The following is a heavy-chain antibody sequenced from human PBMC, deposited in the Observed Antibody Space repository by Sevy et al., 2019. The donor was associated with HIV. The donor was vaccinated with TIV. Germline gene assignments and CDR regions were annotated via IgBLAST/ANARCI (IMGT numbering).Heavy chain of an antibody. CDR2: IFSDGITT. Sequence: GGSLRLSCAASGFTFRNSGMHWVRQSPGKGLEWVASIFSDGITTYYGDSVKGGFTVFRDNSKSTLYMPMNSLRVEDTAVYYCARESPSDWYLDSWGQGSQVTVSS. CDR3: ARESPSDWYLDS. D-gene: IGHD6-19*01. V-gene: IGHV3-33*01. CDR1: GFTFRNSG. J-gene: IGHJ4*02.